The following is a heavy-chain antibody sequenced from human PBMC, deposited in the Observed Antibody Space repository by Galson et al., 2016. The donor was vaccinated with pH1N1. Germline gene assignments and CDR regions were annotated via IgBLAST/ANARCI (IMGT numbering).Heavy chain of an antibody. J-gene: IGHJ3*02. CDR2: VNPGGSTI. CDR3: AGQDDFGDYRGDALDI. D-gene: IGHD4-17*01. CDR1: GSRFIRYW. Sequence: QSGAEVKKPGESLKISCKASGSRFIRYWIAWVRQEPGKGLEWVGVVNPGGSTIRYSPPFQGQVTISSDKSINSAYLQWSSLKASDTATYYCAGQDDFGDYRGDALDIWGQGTRVIVSS. V-gene: IGHV5-51*01.